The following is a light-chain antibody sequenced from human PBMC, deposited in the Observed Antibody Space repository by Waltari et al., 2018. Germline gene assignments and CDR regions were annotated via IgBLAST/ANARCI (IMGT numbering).Light chain of an antibody. J-gene: IGLJ1*01. CDR1: SSDVGGYDS. CDR3: CSFAGSPPYV. V-gene: IGLV2-11*01. Sequence: QSALTQPRSVSGSPGQSVTISCTGTSSDVGGYDSVSWYQPHPGKAPKLMIYDVNKRPSVVPDRLSGSKSGNTAFLTISVLQGEDEADYYCCSFAGSPPYVFGTGTKVTVL. CDR2: DVN.